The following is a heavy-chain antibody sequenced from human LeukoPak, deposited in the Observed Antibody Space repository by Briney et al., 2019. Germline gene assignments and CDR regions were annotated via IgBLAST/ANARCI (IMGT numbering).Heavy chain of an antibody. CDR2: IYTSGST. CDR3: ARENYGDDFDY. V-gene: IGHV4-61*02. J-gene: IGHJ4*02. CDR1: GGSISSGSYY. Sequence: SETLSLTCTVSGGSISSGSYYWSWIRQPAGKGLEWTGRIYTSGSTNYNPSLKSRVTISVDTSKNQFSLKLSSVTAADTAVYYCARENYGDDFDYWGQGTLVTVSS. D-gene: IGHD4-17*01.